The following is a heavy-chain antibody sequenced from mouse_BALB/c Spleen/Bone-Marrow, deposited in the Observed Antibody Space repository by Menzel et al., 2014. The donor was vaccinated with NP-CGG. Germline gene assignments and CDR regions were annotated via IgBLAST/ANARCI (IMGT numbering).Heavy chain of an antibody. CDR2: ISDGGSYT. CDR1: GFTFSDYY. J-gene: IGHJ3*01. CDR3: ARDGNYAY. V-gene: IGHV5-4*02. Sequence: VKLVESGGGLVKPGGSLKLSCAASGFTFSDYYMYWVRQTPEKRLEWVATISDGGSYTYYPDSVKGRFTISRDNAKNNLYLQMSSLKSEDTAMYYCARDGNYAYWGQGTLVTVSA. D-gene: IGHD2-1*01.